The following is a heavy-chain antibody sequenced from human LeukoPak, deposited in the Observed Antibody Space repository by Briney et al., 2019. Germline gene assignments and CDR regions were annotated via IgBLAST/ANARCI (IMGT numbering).Heavy chain of an antibody. CDR1: GGSISSYY. V-gene: IGHV4-59*01. CDR2: IYYSGST. CDR3: AREKLRFSEGAFDI. D-gene: IGHD3-3*01. Sequence: KPSETLSLTCTVSGGSISSYYWSWIRQPPGKGLEWIGYIYYSGSTNYNPSLKSRVTISVDTSKNQFSLKLSSVTAADTAVYYCAREKLRFSEGAFDIWGQGTMVTVSS. J-gene: IGHJ3*02.